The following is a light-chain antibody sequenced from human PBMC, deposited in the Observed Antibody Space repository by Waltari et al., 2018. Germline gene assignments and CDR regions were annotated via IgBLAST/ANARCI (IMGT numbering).Light chain of an antibody. Sequence: DVQMTQSPSTLSASVGARVTITSRASEDLNTWLAWYQQKPGKAPKLLISDAASLKSGVPSRFSGSGSGTDFTLTITSMQPDDFATYYCQHYKNFPLTFGGGTNVEV. CDR2: DAA. V-gene: IGKV1-5*01. J-gene: IGKJ4*01. CDR1: EDLNTW. CDR3: QHYKNFPLT.